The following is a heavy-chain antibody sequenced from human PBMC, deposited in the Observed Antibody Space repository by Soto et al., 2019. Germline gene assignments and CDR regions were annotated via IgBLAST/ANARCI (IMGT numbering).Heavy chain of an antibody. D-gene: IGHD4-4*01. Sequence: SETLCVTCAVSAGSMSRPIWWGWVRQPPGKGLEWIGEIYHSGSTNYNPSLKSRVTISVDKSKNQFSLKLSSVTAADTAVYYCARLYYSVPQTPYY. CDR2: IYHSGST. CDR1: AGSMSRPIW. V-gene: IGHV4-4*02. J-gene: IGHJ6*03. CDR3: ARLYYSVPQTPYY.